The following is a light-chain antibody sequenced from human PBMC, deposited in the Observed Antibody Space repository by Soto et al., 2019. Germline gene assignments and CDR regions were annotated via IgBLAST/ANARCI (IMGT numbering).Light chain of an antibody. J-gene: IGKJ1*01. CDR3: QQCGGMWT. V-gene: IGKV1-6*01. CDR2: AAS. CDR1: QGISND. Sequence: IQMTQSPSTLSASLGERVTITCRASQGISNDLGWYQQEPGKAPKLLIYAASSLESGVPSRFSGSGSGTDFTLTINRLEPEYFALYYCQQCGGMWTFGQGTKVDIK.